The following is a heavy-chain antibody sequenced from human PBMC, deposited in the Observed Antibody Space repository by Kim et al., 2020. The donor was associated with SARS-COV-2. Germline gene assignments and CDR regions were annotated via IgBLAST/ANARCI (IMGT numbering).Heavy chain of an antibody. D-gene: IGHD6-19*01. V-gene: IGHV1-18*01. CDR2: ISTYSGDA. CDR3: ARGQWSQSAVDF. CDR1: GYSFTSFG. J-gene: IGHJ4*02. Sequence: ASVKVSCKASGYSFTSFGITWVRQAPGQGLEWVGWISTYSGDANYAQKLQGRVTMTRDTSTTPAYVELGSLRPDDTAVYYCARGQWSQSAVDFWGQGTL.